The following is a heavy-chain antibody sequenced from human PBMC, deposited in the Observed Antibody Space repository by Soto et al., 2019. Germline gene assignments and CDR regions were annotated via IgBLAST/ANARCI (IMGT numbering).Heavy chain of an antibody. D-gene: IGHD1-7*01. CDR2: ISGSGGST. CDR1: GFTFSSYA. CDR3: AKGKWDIAGTIPRGGPFDY. V-gene: IGHV3-23*01. J-gene: IGHJ4*02. Sequence: GGSLRLSCAASGFTFSSYAMTWVRQAPGKGLEWVSGISGSGGSTYYADSVKGRFTISRDNSKNTLYLQMNSLRAEDTAVYYCAKGKWDIAGTIPRGGPFDYWGQGTLVTVSS.